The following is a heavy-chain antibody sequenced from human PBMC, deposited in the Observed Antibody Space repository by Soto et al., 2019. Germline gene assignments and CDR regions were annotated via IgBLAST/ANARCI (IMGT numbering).Heavy chain of an antibody. CDR1: GFTFSSYA. Sequence: GGSLRLSCAASGFTFSSYAMSWVRQAPGKGLEWVSAISGSGGSTYYADSVKGRFTISRDNSKNTLYLQMNSLRAEDTAVYYCAKDSMLEFDFWSGYYYYWGQGTLVTVS. CDR3: AKDSMLEFDFWSGYYYY. CDR2: ISGSGGST. D-gene: IGHD3-3*01. J-gene: IGHJ4*02. V-gene: IGHV3-23*01.